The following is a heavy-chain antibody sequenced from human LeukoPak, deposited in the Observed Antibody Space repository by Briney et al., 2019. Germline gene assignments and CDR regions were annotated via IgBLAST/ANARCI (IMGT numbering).Heavy chain of an antibody. D-gene: IGHD3-22*01. CDR1: GDSISSAGYY. V-gene: IGHV4-31*03. Sequence: SQTLSLTCTVSGDSISSAGYYWSWIRQHPGKGLEWIGYIYYSGSAYYNPSLKSRVTISLDTSKNQFSLKVTSVTAADTAVYYCARGAGASAYYYDSSGYYYVLFDYWGQGTLVTVSS. J-gene: IGHJ4*02. CDR3: ARGAGASAYYYDSSGYYYVLFDY. CDR2: IYYSGSA.